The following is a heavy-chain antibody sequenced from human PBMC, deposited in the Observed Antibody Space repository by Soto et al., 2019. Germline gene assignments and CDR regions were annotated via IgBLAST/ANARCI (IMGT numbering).Heavy chain of an antibody. CDR3: ARGGGTTKQRHWFDP. CDR1: GGSFSGYY. D-gene: IGHD1-7*01. Sequence: KASETLSLTCAVYGGSFSGYYWSWIRQPPGKGLEWIGEINHSGSTNYNPSLKSRVTISVDTSKNQFSLKLSSVTAADTAVYYCARGGGTTKQRHWFDPWGQGTLVTVS. J-gene: IGHJ5*02. V-gene: IGHV4-34*01. CDR2: INHSGST.